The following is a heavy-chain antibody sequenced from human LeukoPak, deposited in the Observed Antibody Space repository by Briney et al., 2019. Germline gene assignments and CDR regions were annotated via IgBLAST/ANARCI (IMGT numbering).Heavy chain of an antibody. CDR2: ISSSSSYI. V-gene: IGHV3-21*01. D-gene: IGHD5-12*01. CDR3: ARDIVATILGSYYYYGIDV. Sequence: GSLRLSCAASGFTFSSYSMNWVRQAPGKGLEWVSSISSSSSYIYYADSVTGRFTISRDNAKNSLYLQMNSLRAEDTAVYYCARDIVATILGSYYYYGIDVWGQGTTVTVSS. J-gene: IGHJ6*02. CDR1: GFTFSSYS.